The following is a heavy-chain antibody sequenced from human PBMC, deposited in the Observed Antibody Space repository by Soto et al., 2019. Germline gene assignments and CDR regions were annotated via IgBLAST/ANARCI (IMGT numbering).Heavy chain of an antibody. CDR1: GFTFSSYW. V-gene: IGHV3-7*01. D-gene: IGHD2-2*01. CDR3: AREKVPAAIRGDYYYGMDV. J-gene: IGHJ6*02. CDR2: IKQDGSEK. Sequence: EVQLVESGGGLVQPGGSLRLSCAASGFTFSSYWMSWVRQAPGKGLVWVANIKQDGSEKYYVDSVKGRFTISRDNAKNTLYLQMNSLRAEDTAVYYCAREKVPAAIRGDYYYGMDVWGQGTTVTVSS.